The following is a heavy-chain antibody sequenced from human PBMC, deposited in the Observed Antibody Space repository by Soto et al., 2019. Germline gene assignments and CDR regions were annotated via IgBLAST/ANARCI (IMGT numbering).Heavy chain of an antibody. V-gene: IGHV3-15*01. CDR3: TTLALLSFGMDV. Sequence: GGSLRLSCAASGFAFSHAWMSWVRRVPGKGLEWIGRIQSKIDNGTTDYAAPLKERFIISRDDSKNTVFLEINSLRTEDTAVYYCTTLALLSFGMDVWGQGTTVTVSS. CDR1: GFAFSHAW. D-gene: IGHD3-3*02. J-gene: IGHJ6*02. CDR2: IQSKIDNGTT.